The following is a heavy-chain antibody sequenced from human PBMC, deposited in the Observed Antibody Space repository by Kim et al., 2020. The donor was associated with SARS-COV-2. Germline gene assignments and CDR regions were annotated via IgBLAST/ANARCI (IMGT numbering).Heavy chain of an antibody. Sequence: GGSLRLSCAASGFTFSDYYMNWIRQAPGRGLEWLSYISNGRSYANYADSVKGRFTISRDNAKNSLFLQINSLRAEYTAVYYCARGETAAPPDYGMDVWCQGTTVTVSS. D-gene: IGHD6-6*01. CDR1: GFTFSDYY. J-gene: IGHJ6*02. V-gene: IGHV3-11*05. CDR3: ARGETAAPPDYGMDV. CDR2: ISNGRSYA.